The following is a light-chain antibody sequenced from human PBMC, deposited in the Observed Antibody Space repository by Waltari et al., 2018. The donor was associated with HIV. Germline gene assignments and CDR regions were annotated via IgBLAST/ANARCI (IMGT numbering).Light chain of an antibody. CDR2: KTS. CDR1: ENIIGW. Sequence: TCRASENIIGWLAWYQQKPGKAPKLLIYKTSTLESGVPLRFSGSASGTEFTLTISSLQPEDFATYYCQQYKSYSPWTFGQGTKVDVK. V-gene: IGKV1-5*03. CDR3: QQYKSYSPWT. J-gene: IGKJ1*01.